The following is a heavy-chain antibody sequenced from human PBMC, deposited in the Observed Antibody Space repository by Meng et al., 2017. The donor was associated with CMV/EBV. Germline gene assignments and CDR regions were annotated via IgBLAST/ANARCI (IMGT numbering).Heavy chain of an antibody. CDR3: ARETSQYQLLYRGGGMDV. J-gene: IGHJ6*02. CDR2: INPNSGGT. CDR1: TFTGYY. V-gene: IGHV1-2*02. Sequence: TFTGYYMHWVRQAPGQGLEWMGWINPNSGGTNYAQKFQGRVTMTRDTSISTAYMELSRLRSDDTAVYYCARETSQYQLLYRGGGMDVWGQGTMVTVSS. D-gene: IGHD2-2*02.